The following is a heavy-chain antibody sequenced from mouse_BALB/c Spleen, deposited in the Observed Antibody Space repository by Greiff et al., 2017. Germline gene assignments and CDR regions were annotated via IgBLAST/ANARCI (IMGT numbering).Heavy chain of an antibody. Sequence: ESGPGLVKPSQSLSLTCSVTGYSITSGYYWNWIRQFPGNKLEWMGYISYDGSNNYNPSLKNRISITRDTSKNQFFLKLNSVTTEDTATYYCAGYDYDRGAWFAYWGQGTLVTVSA. J-gene: IGHJ3*01. V-gene: IGHV3-6*02. CDR3: AGYDYDRGAWFAY. CDR2: ISYDGSN. D-gene: IGHD2-4*01. CDR1: GYSITSGYY.